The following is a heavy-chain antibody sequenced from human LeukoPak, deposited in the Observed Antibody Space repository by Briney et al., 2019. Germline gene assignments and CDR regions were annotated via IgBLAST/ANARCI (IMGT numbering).Heavy chain of an antibody. Sequence: KPSETLSLTCTVSGGSISSYCWSSIRQPPGKGLEWIGYIYYSGSTNYNPSLKSRVTISVDTSKNQFSLKLSSVTAADTAVYYCARVKRDSSGWYSFNFDYWGQGTLVTVSS. CDR1: GGSISSYC. CDR3: ARVKRDSSGWYSFNFDY. V-gene: IGHV4-59*01. D-gene: IGHD6-19*01. CDR2: IYYSGST. J-gene: IGHJ4*02.